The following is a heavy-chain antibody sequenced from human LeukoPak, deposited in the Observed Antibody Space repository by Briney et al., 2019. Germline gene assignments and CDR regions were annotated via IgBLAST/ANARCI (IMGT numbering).Heavy chain of an antibody. CDR1: GYTFTSYD. CDR2: ISAYNGNT. D-gene: IGHD5-24*01. Sequence: ASVKVSCKASGYTFTSYDISWVRQAPGQGLEWMGWISAYNGNTEYAQKFQGRVTMTTDTSTSTAYMGLRSLRSDDTAVYYCAREMATITSDAFDIWGQGTMVTVSS. V-gene: IGHV1-18*01. J-gene: IGHJ3*02. CDR3: AREMATITSDAFDI.